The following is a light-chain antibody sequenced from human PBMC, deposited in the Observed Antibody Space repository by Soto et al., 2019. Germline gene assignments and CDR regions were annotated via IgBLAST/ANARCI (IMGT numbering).Light chain of an antibody. CDR1: SSDIGAYAY. V-gene: IGLV2-14*03. J-gene: IGLJ2*01. CDR2: DVN. Sequence: QSALTQPASVSGSPGQSIAISCTGTSSDIGAYAYVSWYQQHPGKVPKLIVFDVNYRPSGVSSRFSGSKSGNMASLTISGLQAEDEADYYCSSYTRTSSVIFGGGTQLTVL. CDR3: SSYTRTSSVI.